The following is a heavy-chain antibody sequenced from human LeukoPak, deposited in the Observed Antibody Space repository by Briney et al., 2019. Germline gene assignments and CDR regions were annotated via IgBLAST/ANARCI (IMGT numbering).Heavy chain of an antibody. Sequence: GSSVKVSCKASGGTFSSYAISWVRQAPGQGLEWMGGIIPIFGTAIYAQKFQGRVTITTDESTSTAYMELSSLRSEDTAVYYCARDWGDYGGEYYFDYWGQGTLVTVSS. CDR3: ARDWGDYGGEYYFDY. CDR2: IIPIFGTA. CDR1: GGTFSSYA. V-gene: IGHV1-69*05. J-gene: IGHJ4*02. D-gene: IGHD4-17*01.